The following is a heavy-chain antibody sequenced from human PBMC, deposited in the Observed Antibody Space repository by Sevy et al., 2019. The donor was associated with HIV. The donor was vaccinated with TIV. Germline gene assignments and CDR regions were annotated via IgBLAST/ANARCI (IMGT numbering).Heavy chain of an antibody. CDR1: GFTFSSYW. V-gene: IGHV3-7*03. CDR2: IKQDGSEK. J-gene: IGHJ6*03. D-gene: IGHD7-27*01. CDR3: ARNWGYSYYYMDV. Sequence: GGSLRLSCAASGFTFSSYWMSWVRQAPGKGLEWVANIKQDGSEKYYVYSVKGRFTISRDNAKNSLYLQMNSLRAEDTAVYYRARNWGYSYYYMDVWGKGTTVTVSS.